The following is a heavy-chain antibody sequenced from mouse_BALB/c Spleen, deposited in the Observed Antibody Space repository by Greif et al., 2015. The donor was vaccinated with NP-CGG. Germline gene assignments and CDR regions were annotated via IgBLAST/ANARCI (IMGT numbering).Heavy chain of an antibody. J-gene: IGHJ3*01. CDR1: GFSLSRYS. CDR3: ARFYDGYYAGTSWFAY. V-gene: IGHV2-6-4*01. D-gene: IGHD2-3*01. Sequence: VKLQESGPGLVAPSQSLSITCTVSGFSLSRYSVHWVRQPPGKGLEWLGMIWGGGSTDYNSALKSRLSISKDNSKSQVFLKMNSLQTDDTAMYCCARFYDGYYAGTSWFAYWGQGTLVTVSA. CDR2: IWGGGST.